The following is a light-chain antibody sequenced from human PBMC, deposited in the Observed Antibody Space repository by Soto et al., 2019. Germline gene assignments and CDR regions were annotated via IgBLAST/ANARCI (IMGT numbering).Light chain of an antibody. V-gene: IGKV3-15*01. J-gene: IGKJ2*01. CDR1: QSVSNN. CDR2: GAS. Sequence: EIVMTQSPATLAVSPGERGALSCRASQSVSNNFAWYQQKPGQAPRLLIYGASSRATGTPARFSGSGSGTEFTLTISSLQSEDFSVYYCQQYNNWPYTFGLGTKLEMK. CDR3: QQYNNWPYT.